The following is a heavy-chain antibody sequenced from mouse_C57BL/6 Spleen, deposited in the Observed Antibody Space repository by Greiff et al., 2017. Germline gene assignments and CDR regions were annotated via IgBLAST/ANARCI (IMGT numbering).Heavy chain of an antibody. CDR1: GYTFTSYW. CDR3: ARSGNHEGFAY. V-gene: IGHV1-69*01. CDR2: IDPSDSYT. D-gene: IGHD2-1*01. J-gene: IGHJ3*01. Sequence: VQLQQPGAELVMPGASVKLSCKASGYTFTSYWMHWVKQRPGQGLEWIGEIDPSDSYTNYNQKFKGKSTLTVDKSSSTAYMQLSSLTSEDSAVYYCARSGNHEGFAYWGQGTLVTVSA.